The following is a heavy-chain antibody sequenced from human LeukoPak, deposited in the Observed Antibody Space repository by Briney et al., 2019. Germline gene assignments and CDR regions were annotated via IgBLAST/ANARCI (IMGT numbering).Heavy chain of an antibody. CDR2: ISGSGGGT. J-gene: IGHJ4*02. CDR1: GFTFSNYA. CDR3: AKAFSSSWYGFDY. D-gene: IGHD6-13*01. Sequence: GGSLRLSCAASGFTFSNYAMTWVRQAPGKGLEWVSGISGSGGGTYYTDSVKGRFTISRDNSKNTLYLQMNSLRPEDTAIYYCAKAFSSSWYGFDYWGQGTLVTVSS. V-gene: IGHV3-23*01.